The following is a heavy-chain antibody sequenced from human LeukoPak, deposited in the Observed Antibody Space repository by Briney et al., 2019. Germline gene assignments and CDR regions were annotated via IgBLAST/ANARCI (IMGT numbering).Heavy chain of an antibody. J-gene: IGHJ4*02. Sequence: ASVKVSCKASGYTFTGYYMHWVRQAPGQGLEWMGLINPNSGGTNYAQKFQGRVTMTRDTSISTAYMELSRLRSDDTAVYYCARDGINIVLMVYARYYFDYWGQGTLVTVSS. V-gene: IGHV1-2*02. CDR2: INPNSGGT. CDR1: GYTFTGYY. CDR3: ARDGINIVLMVYARYYFDY. D-gene: IGHD2-8*01.